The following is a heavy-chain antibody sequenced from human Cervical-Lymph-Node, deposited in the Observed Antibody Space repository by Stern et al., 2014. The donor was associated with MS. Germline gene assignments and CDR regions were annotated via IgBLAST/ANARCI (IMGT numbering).Heavy chain of an antibody. Sequence: MQLVQSGAEVKKPWSSVKVSCKASGGTLSTYGFSWVRQAPGQGLEWMGGIIPMFGISNSAQKFQGRVTITADESTSTAYMELSSLRSDDTAVYYCARYRSAVDWYFDLWGRGTLVTVSS. CDR1: GGTLSTYG. CDR2: IIPMFGIS. D-gene: IGHD3-10*01. CDR3: ARYRSAVDWYFDL. J-gene: IGHJ2*01. V-gene: IGHV1-69*01.